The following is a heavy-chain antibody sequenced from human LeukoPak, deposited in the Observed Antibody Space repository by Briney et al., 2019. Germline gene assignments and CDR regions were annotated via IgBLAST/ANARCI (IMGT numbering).Heavy chain of an antibody. CDR3: ALLWFGELSFFDY. D-gene: IGHD3-10*01. Sequence: PGGSLRLSCAASGFTFSSYSMNWVRQAPGKGLEWVSSISSSSSYIYYADSVKGRFTISRDNAKNSLYLQMNSLRAEDTAVYYCALLWFGELSFFDYWGQGTLVTVSS. CDR2: ISSSSSYI. CDR1: GFTFSSYS. J-gene: IGHJ4*02. V-gene: IGHV3-21*01.